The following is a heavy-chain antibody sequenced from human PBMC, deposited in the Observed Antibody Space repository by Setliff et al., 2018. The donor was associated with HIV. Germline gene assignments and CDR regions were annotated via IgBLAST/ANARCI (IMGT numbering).Heavy chain of an antibody. V-gene: IGHV3-11*04. CDR2: ISIGSGGAI. J-gene: IGHJ6*02. CDR1: GFTFSDYY. D-gene: IGHD3-3*01. CDR3: ARDNLYYNLYDGSPVYGMDV. Sequence: PGGSLRLSCAGSGSGGSGFTFSDYYMSWVRQAPGRGLEWVSSISIGSGGAIDYADSVQGRFTISRDNSKNSLYLQMNGLRVEDTGVYYCARDNLYYNLYDGSPVYGMDVWGQGTTVTVSS.